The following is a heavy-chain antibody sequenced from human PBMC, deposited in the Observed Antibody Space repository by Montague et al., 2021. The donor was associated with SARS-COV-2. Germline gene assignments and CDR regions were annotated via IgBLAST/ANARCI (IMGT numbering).Heavy chain of an antibody. CDR2: ISSSSSYI. D-gene: IGHD3-9*01. CDR1: GFTFSSYS. Sequence: SLRLSCAASGFTFSSYSMNWVRQAPGKGLEWVSSISSSSSYIYYTDSVKGRFTISRDNAKNSLYLQMNSPRAEDTAVYYCARDHFPDILTGYYLYWGQGTLVTVSS. V-gene: IGHV3-21*01. CDR3: ARDHFPDILTGYYLY. J-gene: IGHJ4*02.